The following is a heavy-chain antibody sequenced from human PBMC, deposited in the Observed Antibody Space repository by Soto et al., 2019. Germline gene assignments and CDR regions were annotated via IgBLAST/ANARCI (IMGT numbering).Heavy chain of an antibody. D-gene: IGHD4-4*01. CDR1: GGTFSSYT. J-gene: IGHJ6*03. V-gene: IGHV1-69*02. CDR3: ASLTTNYYYYMDV. Sequence: SVKVSCKASGGTFSSYTISWVRQAPGQGLEWMGRIIPILGIANYAQKFQGRVTITADKSTSTAYMELSSLRSEDTAVYYCASLTTNYYYYMDVWGKGTTVTVSS. CDR2: IIPILGIA.